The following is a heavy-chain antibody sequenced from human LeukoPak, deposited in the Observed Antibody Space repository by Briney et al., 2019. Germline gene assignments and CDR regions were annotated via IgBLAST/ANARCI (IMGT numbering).Heavy chain of an antibody. CDR1: EYSFTSYW. J-gene: IGHJ5*02. D-gene: IGHD2-2*01. CDR2: NYPGDSRT. V-gene: IGHV5-51*01. Sequence: GESLNISCKGVEYSFTSYWIGGVRQMAGQGMEWMGVNYPGDSRTRYNPSFQGQVTISVDQSINTGYLQWVSLKASDTAIYYCAWRELTSTWSYPWGQGTLVTVSS. CDR3: AWRELTSTWSYP.